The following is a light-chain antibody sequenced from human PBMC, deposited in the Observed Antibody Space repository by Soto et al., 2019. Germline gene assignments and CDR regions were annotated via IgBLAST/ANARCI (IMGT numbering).Light chain of an antibody. Sequence: QSVLTQPPSASGTPGQKVTISCSGSSSNIGSNTVNWYQQLPGTAPKLLIYSNNQRTSGVPDRFSGSKSGTSASLAISGLQSEDEADYYCAAWDDSLKGAVFGGGTQLTVL. J-gene: IGLJ7*01. CDR2: SNN. CDR3: AAWDDSLKGAV. CDR1: SSNIGSNT. V-gene: IGLV1-44*01.